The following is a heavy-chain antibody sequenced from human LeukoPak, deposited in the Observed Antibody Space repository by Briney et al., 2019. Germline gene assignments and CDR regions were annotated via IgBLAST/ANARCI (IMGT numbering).Heavy chain of an antibody. J-gene: IGHJ4*02. V-gene: IGHV3-7*02. Sequence: GGSLRLSCAASGFTFGSYWMSWVRQAPGKGLEWVANINEDGSEKYHVDSVKGRFTISRDNAKIPLSLQRASLTAADTAVYYCASASDVVTIDYWGQGTLCTVSS. CDR2: INEDGSEK. D-gene: IGHD2-21*02. CDR3: ASASDVVTIDY. CDR1: GFTFGSYW.